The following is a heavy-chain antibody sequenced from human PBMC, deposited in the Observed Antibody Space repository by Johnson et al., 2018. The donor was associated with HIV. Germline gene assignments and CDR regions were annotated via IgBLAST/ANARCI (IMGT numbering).Heavy chain of an antibody. CDR2: ISYDGSNK. D-gene: IGHD2-8*01. CDR3: VPFKYCTNGVCYWAFDI. CDR1: GFTFSSYA. Sequence: QVQLVESGGGVVQPGRSLRLSCAASGFTFSSYAMHWVRQAPGKGLEWVAVISYDGSNKYYADSVKGRFTISRDNSKNTLYLQMNSLRAEDTAVYYCVPFKYCTNGVCYWAFDIWGQGTMVTVSS. V-gene: IGHV3-30*04. J-gene: IGHJ3*02.